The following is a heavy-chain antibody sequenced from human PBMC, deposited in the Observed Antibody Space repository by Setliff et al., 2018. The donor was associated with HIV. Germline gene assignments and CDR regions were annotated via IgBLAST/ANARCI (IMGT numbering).Heavy chain of an antibody. CDR3: VRRATAAEVFDY. CDR1: GYTFTDYP. D-gene: IGHD6-13*01. Sequence: ASVKVSCKASGYTFTDYPVHWVRQAPGQRLEWMGWINAGNGDTKFSEKFQGRVTITRDTSASIAYMELSNLRSEDTAVYYCVRRATAAEVFDYWGQGTLVTVSS. CDR2: INAGNGDT. J-gene: IGHJ4*02. V-gene: IGHV1-3*01.